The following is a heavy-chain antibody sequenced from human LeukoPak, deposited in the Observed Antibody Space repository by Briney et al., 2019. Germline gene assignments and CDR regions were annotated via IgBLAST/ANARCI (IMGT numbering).Heavy chain of an antibody. CDR3: ARDGYWWLSTGFNYFDY. J-gene: IGHJ4*02. CDR2: ISYDGSNK. V-gene: IGHV3-30*04. CDR1: GGTFSSYA. Sequence: SCKASGGTFSSYAMHWVRQAPGKGLEWVAVISYDGSNKYYADSVKGRFTISRDNSKNTLYLQMNSLRAEDTAVYYCARDGYWWLSTGFNYFDYWGQGTLVTVSS. D-gene: IGHD2-15*01.